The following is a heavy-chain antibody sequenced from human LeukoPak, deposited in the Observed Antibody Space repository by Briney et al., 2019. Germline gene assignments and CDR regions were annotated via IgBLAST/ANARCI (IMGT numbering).Heavy chain of an antibody. CDR2: IYPDDSGT. CDR3: ARVFDILTGYYIRAFDY. V-gene: IGHV5-51*01. Sequence: GESLKISCKGSGYSFTTYWIAWVRQMPGKGLEWMGIIYPDDSGTRYSPSFEGQVTISADKSISTAYLQWSSLKASDTAMYYCARVFDILTGYYIRAFDYWGQGTLVTVSS. D-gene: IGHD3-9*01. J-gene: IGHJ4*02. CDR1: GYSFTTYW.